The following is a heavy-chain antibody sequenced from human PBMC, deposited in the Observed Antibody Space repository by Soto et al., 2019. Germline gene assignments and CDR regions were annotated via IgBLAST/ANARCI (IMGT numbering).Heavy chain of an antibody. CDR2: IFYPGTA. CDR3: TTVASTHFDS. V-gene: IGHV4-39*01. J-gene: IGHJ4*02. Sequence: QLQESGPGLLKPSETLSLTCTVSGGSISSPGYNWGWVRQAPGKGPEWLGTIFYPGTAHYNPSLKRRLAISVDTSKSQVSLSLTSVTAADTAVYYCTTVASTHFDSWGQGAQVTVSS. CDR1: GGSISSPGYN. D-gene: IGHD4-17*01.